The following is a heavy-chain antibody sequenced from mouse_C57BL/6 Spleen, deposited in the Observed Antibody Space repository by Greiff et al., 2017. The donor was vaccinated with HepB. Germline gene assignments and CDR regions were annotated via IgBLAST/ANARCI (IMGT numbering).Heavy chain of an antibody. CDR3: ARDYDLTAMDY. CDR1: GYTFTRYG. D-gene: IGHD2-4*01. Sequence: VKLVESGAELARPGASVKLSCKASGYTFTRYGISWVKQRTGQGLEWIGEIYPRSGNTYYSEKFKGKATLTADKSSSTAYMELRSLTSEDSAVYFCARDYDLTAMDYWGQGTSVTVSS. J-gene: IGHJ4*01. CDR2: IYPRSGNT. V-gene: IGHV1-81*01.